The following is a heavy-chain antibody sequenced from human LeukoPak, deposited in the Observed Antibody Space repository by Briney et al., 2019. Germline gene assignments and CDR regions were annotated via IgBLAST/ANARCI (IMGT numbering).Heavy chain of an antibody. Sequence: GGSLRLSCAASGFTFSSYSMNWVRRAPGKGLEWVSSISSSSSYIYYADSVKGRFTISRDNAKNSLYLQMNSLRAEDTAVYYCAGYDFWSGYRDYWGQGTLVTVSS. D-gene: IGHD3-3*01. CDR2: ISSSSSYI. CDR1: GFTFSSYS. V-gene: IGHV3-21*01. J-gene: IGHJ4*02. CDR3: AGYDFWSGYRDY.